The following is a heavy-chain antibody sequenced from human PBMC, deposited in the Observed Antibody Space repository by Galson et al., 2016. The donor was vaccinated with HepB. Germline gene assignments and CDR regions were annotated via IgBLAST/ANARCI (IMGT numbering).Heavy chain of an antibody. V-gene: IGHV3-74*01. Sequence: SLRLSCAASGLTFSSYWMHWVRQAPGKGLEWLSHIKSDGRSTNYADSVKGRFIISRDYAKNTLYLQMNSLRAEDTAVYYCARLSLVVGGTIDYWGQGTLVTVSS. D-gene: IGHD6-19*01. J-gene: IGHJ4*02. CDR2: IKSDGRST. CDR1: GLTFSSYW. CDR3: ARLSLVVGGTIDY.